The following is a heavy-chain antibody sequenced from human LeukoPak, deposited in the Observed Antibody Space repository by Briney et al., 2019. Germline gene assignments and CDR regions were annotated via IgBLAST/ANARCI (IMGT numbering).Heavy chain of an antibody. Sequence: ASVKVSCKASGYTFTGYYMHWVRQAPGQGLEWMGWINPNSGDTNYAQKFQGRITITRDTSISTAYMQMNNLSSADTAVYFCSMYGSGTSFVDYWGQGTLVTVSS. V-gene: IGHV1-2*02. J-gene: IGHJ4*02. CDR1: GYTFTGYY. D-gene: IGHD3-10*01. CDR3: SMYGSGTSFVDY. CDR2: INPNSGDT.